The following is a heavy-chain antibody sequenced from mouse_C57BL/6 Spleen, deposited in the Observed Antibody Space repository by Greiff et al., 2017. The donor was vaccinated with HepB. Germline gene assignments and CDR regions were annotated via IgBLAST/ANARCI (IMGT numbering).Heavy chain of an antibody. CDR1: GYTFTDYE. Sequence: QVQLQQSGAELVRPGASVTLSCKASGYTFTDYEMHWVKHTPVHGLEWIGAIDPETGGTAYNQKFKGKAILTADKSSSTAYMELRSLTSEDSAVYYCTRVDTRVRDFDYWGQGPTLTVSS. CDR2: IDPETGGT. J-gene: IGHJ2*01. CDR3: TRVDTRVRDFDY. D-gene: IGHD5-1-1*01. V-gene: IGHV1-15*01.